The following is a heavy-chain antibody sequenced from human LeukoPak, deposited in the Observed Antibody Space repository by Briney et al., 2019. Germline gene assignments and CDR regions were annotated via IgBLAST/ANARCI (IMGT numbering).Heavy chain of an antibody. Sequence: PGGSLRLSCAASGFTFSSYWMHWVRQAPGKGLVWVSRINSDGSSTSYADSGKGRFTISRDNAKNTLYLQMNSLRAEDTAVYYCARGFLDESTSPFDYWGQGTLVTVSS. J-gene: IGHJ4*02. V-gene: IGHV3-74*01. CDR2: INSDGSST. CDR1: GFTFSSYW. CDR3: ARGFLDESTSPFDY. D-gene: IGHD2-2*01.